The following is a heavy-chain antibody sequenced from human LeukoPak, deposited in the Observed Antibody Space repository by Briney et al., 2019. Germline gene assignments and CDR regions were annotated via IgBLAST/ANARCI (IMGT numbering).Heavy chain of an antibody. CDR3: ARESYCTNGVCGDFDP. CDR1: GGSISSSSYY. D-gene: IGHD2-8*01. J-gene: IGHJ5*02. Sequence: SETLSLTCTVSGGSISSSSYYWGWIRQPPGKGLEWVGSIYYSGSTYYNPSLKSRVTISVDTSKNQFSLKLSSVTAADTAVYYCARESYCTNGVCGDFDPWGQGTLVTVSS. V-gene: IGHV4-39*07. CDR2: IYYSGST.